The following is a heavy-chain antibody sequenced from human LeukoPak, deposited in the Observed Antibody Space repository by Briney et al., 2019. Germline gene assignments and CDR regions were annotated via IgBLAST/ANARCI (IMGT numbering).Heavy chain of an antibody. D-gene: IGHD3-16*01. V-gene: IGHV1-46*01. CDR3: ARDGGVKPYDF. CDR2: INPSGGPT. CDR1: GYTFTRYY. J-gene: IGHJ4*02. Sequence: ASVKVSCKTSGYTFTRYYIHWVRQAPGQGLEWMGVINPSGGPTSYAQKFQGRVTMTRDTSTSTVYMEPRSLRSEDTAMYYCARDGGVKPYDFWGQGTLVTVSS.